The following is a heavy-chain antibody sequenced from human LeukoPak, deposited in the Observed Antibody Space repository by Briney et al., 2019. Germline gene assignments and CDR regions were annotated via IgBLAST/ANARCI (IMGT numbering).Heavy chain of an antibody. J-gene: IGHJ6*03. D-gene: IGHD2-8*01. Sequence: ASVKVSCKASGGTFSSYAISWVRQAPGQGLEWMGGIIPIFGTANYAQKFQGRVTITADESTSTAYMELSSLRSEDTAVYYCARVPLGQMVYAIWGYYYYYMDVWGKGTTVTVSS. CDR2: IIPIFGTA. CDR1: GGTFSSYA. CDR3: ARVPLGQMVYAIWGYYYYYMDV. V-gene: IGHV1-69*13.